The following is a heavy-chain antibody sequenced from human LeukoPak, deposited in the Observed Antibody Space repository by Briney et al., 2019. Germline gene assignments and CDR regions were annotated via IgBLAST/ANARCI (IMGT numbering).Heavy chain of an antibody. D-gene: IGHD6-19*01. CDR2: IYYSGST. V-gene: IGHV4-61*01. J-gene: IGHJ4*02. Sequence: PSETLSLTCTVSGGSISSGSYYWSWIRQPPGKGLEWIGYIYYSGSTNYNPSLKSRVTISVDTSKNQFSLKLSSVTAADTAVYYCAASSGWYGSVYWGQGTLVTVSS. CDR3: AASSGWYGSVY. CDR1: GGSISSGSYY.